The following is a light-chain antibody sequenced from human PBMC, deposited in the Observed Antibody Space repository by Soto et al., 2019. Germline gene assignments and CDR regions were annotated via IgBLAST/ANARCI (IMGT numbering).Light chain of an antibody. Sequence: QSALTQPASVSGSLGQSITISCTGTSSDVGSYNLVSWYQQDPGKAPKLMIYEGSKRPSGVSNRFSGSKSGNTASLTISGRQAEDAADYYCCSYAGSSTWMFGGGTKLTVL. J-gene: IGLJ3*02. CDR1: SSDVGSYNL. V-gene: IGLV2-23*01. CDR2: EGS. CDR3: CSYAGSSTWM.